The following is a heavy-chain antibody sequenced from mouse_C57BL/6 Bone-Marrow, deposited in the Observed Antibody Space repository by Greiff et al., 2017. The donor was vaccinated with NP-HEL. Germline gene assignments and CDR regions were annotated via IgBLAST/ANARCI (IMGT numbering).Heavy chain of an antibody. J-gene: IGHJ1*03. CDR2: IDPSDSYT. CDR3: ARRDGYYGGYFDV. Sequence: QVQLQQSGAELVMPGASVKLSCKASGYTFTSYWMHWVKQRPGQGLEWIGEIDPSDSYTNYNQKFKGKSTLTVDKSSSTAYMQLSSLTSEDSAVYYCARRDGYYGGYFDVWGTGTTVTVSS. CDR1: GYTFTSYW. V-gene: IGHV1-69*01. D-gene: IGHD2-3*01.